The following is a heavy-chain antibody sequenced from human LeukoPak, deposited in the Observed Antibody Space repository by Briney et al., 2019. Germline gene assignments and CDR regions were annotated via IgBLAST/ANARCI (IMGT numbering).Heavy chain of an antibody. D-gene: IGHD4-17*01. CDR3: AKTTTVTTTAYYFDY. CDR2: ISYDGSNK. J-gene: IGHJ4*02. V-gene: IGHV3-30*18. CDR1: GFTFSSYG. Sequence: GRSLRLSCAASGFTFSSYGMHWVRQAPGKGLEWVAVISYDGSNKYYADSVKGRFTISRDNSKNTLYLQMNSLRAEDTAVYYCAKTTTVTTTAYYFDYWGQGTLVTVSS.